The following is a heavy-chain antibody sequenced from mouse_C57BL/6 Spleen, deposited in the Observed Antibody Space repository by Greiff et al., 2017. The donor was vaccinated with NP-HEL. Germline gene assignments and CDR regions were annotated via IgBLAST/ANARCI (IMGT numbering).Heavy chain of an antibody. Sequence: QVHVKQSGPELVKPGASVKISCKASGYAFSSSWMNWVKQRPGKGLEWIGRIYPGDGDTNYNGKFKGKATLTADKSSSTAYMQLSSLTSEDSAVYFCARLDGYDLDYWGQGTTLTVSS. D-gene: IGHD2-2*01. J-gene: IGHJ2*01. CDR2: IYPGDGDT. CDR1: GYAFSSSW. CDR3: ARLDGYDLDY. V-gene: IGHV1-82*01.